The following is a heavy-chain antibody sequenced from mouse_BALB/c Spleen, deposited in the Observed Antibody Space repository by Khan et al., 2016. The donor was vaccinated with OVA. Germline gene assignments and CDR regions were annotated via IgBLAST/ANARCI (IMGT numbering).Heavy chain of an antibody. Sequence: VQLQESGPGLVAPSQSLSITCTVSGFSLNDYGVSWIRQPPGKGLEWLGVIWGGGSTYYNSALKSRLSISKDNSKSQVFLKMSSLQTDDTAMYYCAKCVWSYYYSLDYWGQGTSVTVSS. CDR1: GFSLNDYG. CDR2: IWGGGST. J-gene: IGHJ4*01. CDR3: AKCVWSYYYSLDY. V-gene: IGHV2-6-5*01.